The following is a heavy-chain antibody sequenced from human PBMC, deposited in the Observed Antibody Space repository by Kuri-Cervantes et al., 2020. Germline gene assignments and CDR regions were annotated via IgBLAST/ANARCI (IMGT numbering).Heavy chain of an antibody. D-gene: IGHD3-22*01. CDR1: GFTFDDYA. V-gene: IGHV3-9*01. CDR2: ISWNSGSI. J-gene: IGHJ4*02. CDR3: ARTLPLRHYYDSSGYSDY. Sequence: LSLTCAASGFTFDDYAMHWVRQAPGKGLEWVSGISWNSGSIGYADSVKGRFTISRDNAKNSLYLQMNSLRAEDTAVYYCARTLPLRHYYDSSGYSDYWGQGTLVTVSS.